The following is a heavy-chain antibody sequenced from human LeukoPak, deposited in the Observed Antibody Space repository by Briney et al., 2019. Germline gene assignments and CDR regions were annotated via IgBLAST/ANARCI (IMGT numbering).Heavy chain of an antibody. J-gene: IGHJ2*01. CDR3: ARDKIVGATTGSYFDL. CDR1: GFTFTTYW. CDR2: INQDGSEK. V-gene: IGHV3-7*01. Sequence: GGSLRLSCAASGFTFTTYWMSWVRQAPGKGLEWVANINQDGSEKYYVDSMKGRFTIPRDNAKNSLYLQMNSLRAEDTAVYYCARDKIVGATTGSYFDLWGRGTLVTVSS. D-gene: IGHD1-26*01.